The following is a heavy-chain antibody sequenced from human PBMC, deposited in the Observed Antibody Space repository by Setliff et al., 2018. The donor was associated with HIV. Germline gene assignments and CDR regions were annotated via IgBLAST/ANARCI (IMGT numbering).Heavy chain of an antibody. Sequence: SETLSLTCTVSGGSIRSSSHHWGWIRQSPGKGLQWIGSIYYSGSTHYNESLKRRVTISVDTSKNQFSLKLNSVTAADTALYYCTRHAPSGELYYFDYWGQGIMVTVSS. CDR2: IYYSGST. CDR3: TRHAPSGELYYFDY. D-gene: IGHD3-10*01. CDR1: GGSIRSSSHH. V-gene: IGHV4-39*01. J-gene: IGHJ4*02.